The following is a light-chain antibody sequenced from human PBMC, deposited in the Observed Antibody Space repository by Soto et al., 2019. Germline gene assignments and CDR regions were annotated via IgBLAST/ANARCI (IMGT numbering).Light chain of an antibody. CDR3: QQYDNLPLT. V-gene: IGKV1-33*01. CDR2: GAS. J-gene: IGKJ4*01. CDR1: QDISIY. Sequence: DIQMTQSPSSLSASIGDTVIITCQASQDISIYLNWYQQKSGRGPKLLISGASDLETGVPSRFSGSGSGTDFTFTISSLQPEDIATYYCQQYDNLPLTFGGGTTVEI.